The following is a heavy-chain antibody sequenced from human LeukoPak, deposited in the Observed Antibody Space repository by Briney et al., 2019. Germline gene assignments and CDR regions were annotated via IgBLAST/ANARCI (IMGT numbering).Heavy chain of an antibody. J-gene: IGHJ4*02. CDR2: IFYSGST. Sequence: SETLSLTCTVSGGSISSYYWSWIRQPPGKGLEWIGYIFYSGSTNYNPSLKSRVNISIDTSKNQVSLKVNSVTPADTAVYYCAREDGYSQADYWGQGTLVTVSS. V-gene: IGHV4-59*12. D-gene: IGHD5-24*01. CDR3: AREDGYSQADY. CDR1: GGSISSYY.